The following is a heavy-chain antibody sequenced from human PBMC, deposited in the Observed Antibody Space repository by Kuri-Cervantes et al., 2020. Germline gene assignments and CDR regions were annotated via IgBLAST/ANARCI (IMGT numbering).Heavy chain of an antibody. Sequence: GESLKISCTASGFTFSSYSMNWVRQAPGKGLEWVSSISSSSSYIYYADSVKGRFTISRDNAKNSLYLQMNSLKTEDTGVYYCTTGGPSTVPGTPFDIWGQGTMVTVSS. J-gene: IGHJ3*02. CDR3: TTGGPSTVPGTPFDI. V-gene: IGHV3-21*03. CDR1: GFTFSSYS. CDR2: ISSSSSYI. D-gene: IGHD6-19*01.